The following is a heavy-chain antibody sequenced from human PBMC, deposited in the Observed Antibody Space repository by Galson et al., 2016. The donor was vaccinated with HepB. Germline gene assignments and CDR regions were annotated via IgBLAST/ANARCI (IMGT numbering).Heavy chain of an antibody. CDR1: GISLNNYW. CDR3: GTVFEY. CDR2: IDHEGRGT. Sequence: SLRLSCAVSGISLNNYWMHWVRQVPGKGLVWVARIDHEGRGTSYADSVRGRFTMSRDSAKSTVYLQMDSLRAEDTAVYYCGTVFEYWGQGSRVTGSS. V-gene: IGHV3-74*01. J-gene: IGHJ4*02.